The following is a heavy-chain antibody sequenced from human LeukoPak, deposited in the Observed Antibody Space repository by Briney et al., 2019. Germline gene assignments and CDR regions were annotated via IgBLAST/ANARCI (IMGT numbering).Heavy chain of an antibody. CDR3: ARHLRYGDYLDF. Sequence: SETLSLTCIVSGGSISNSAYQWGWIRQPPGKGLEWIGNIHYTGSTFYNPSLKSRVTISVDTSKKQFSLNLVSLTAADTAVYYCARHLRYGDYLDFWGQGTLVTVSS. CDR1: GGSISNSAYQ. J-gene: IGHJ4*02. D-gene: IGHD4-17*01. V-gene: IGHV4-39*01. CDR2: IHYTGST.